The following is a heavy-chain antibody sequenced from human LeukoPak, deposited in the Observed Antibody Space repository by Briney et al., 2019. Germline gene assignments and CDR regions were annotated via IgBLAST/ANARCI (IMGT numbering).Heavy chain of an antibody. D-gene: IGHD2-2*01. CDR2: ISYDGSNK. J-gene: IGHJ4*02. V-gene: IGHV3-30*14. Sequence: GGSLRLSCAASGFTFSSYAMHWVRQAPGKGLEWVAVISYDGSNKYYADSVKGRFTISRDNSKNTLYLQMNSLRAEDTAVYYCARMLPIRYCSSTSCHYFDYWGQGTLVTVSS. CDR1: GFTFSSYA. CDR3: ARMLPIRYCSSTSCHYFDY.